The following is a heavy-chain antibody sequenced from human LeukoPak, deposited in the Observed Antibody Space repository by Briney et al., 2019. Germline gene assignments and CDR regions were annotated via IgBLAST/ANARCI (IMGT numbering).Heavy chain of an antibody. CDR2: IYTSGST. J-gene: IGHJ3*02. Sequence: PSETLSLTCTVSGGSISSYSWSWIRQPAGKGLEWIGRIYTSGSTNYNPSLKSRVTISVDTSKNQFSLKLSSVTAADTAVYYCARVGSGSYFGAFDIWGQGTMVTVSS. D-gene: IGHD1-26*01. CDR3: ARVGSGSYFGAFDI. CDR1: GGSISSYS. V-gene: IGHV4-4*07.